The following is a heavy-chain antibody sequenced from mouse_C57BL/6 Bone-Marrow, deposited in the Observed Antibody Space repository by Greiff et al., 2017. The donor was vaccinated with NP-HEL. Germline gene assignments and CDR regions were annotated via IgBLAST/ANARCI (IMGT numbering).Heavy chain of an antibody. V-gene: IGHV1-55*01. CDR1: GYTFTSYW. J-gene: IGHJ3*01. CDR2: IYPGSGST. D-gene: IGHD2-1*01. Sequence: QVQLQQPGAELVKPGASVKMSCKASGYTFTSYWITWVKQRPGQGLEWIGDIYPGSGSTNYNEKFKSKATLTVDTSSSPAYMQLSSLTSEDSAVYYCARKGIYYGNYLAWFAYWGQGTLVTVSA. CDR3: ARKGIYYGNYLAWFAY.